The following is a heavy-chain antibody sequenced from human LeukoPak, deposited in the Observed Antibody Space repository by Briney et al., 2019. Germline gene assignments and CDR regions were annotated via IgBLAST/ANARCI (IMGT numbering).Heavy chain of an antibody. CDR3: ASPTTVDYYYGMDV. Sequence: PSETLSLTCTVSGGSISSGDYYWSWIRQPPGKGLEWIGYIYYSGSTYYNPSLKSRVTISVDTSKNQFSLKLSSVTAADTAVYYCASPTTVDYYYGMDVWGQGTTVTVSS. J-gene: IGHJ6*02. V-gene: IGHV4-30-4*01. D-gene: IGHD4-23*01. CDR2: IYYSGST. CDR1: GGSISSGDYY.